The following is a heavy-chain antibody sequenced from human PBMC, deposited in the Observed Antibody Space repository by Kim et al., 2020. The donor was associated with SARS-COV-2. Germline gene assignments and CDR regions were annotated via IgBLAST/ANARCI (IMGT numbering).Heavy chain of an antibody. Sequence: YNPSLKSRVTISVDTSKNQFSLKLSSVTAADTAVYYCAGYDFWILRHWRRWGQGTLVTVSS. D-gene: IGHD3-3*01. CDR3: AGYDFWILRHWRR. J-gene: IGHJ4*02. V-gene: IGHV4-39*07.